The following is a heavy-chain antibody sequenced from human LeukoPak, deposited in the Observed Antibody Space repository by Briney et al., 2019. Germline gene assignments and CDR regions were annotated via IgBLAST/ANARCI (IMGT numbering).Heavy chain of an antibody. CDR2: INHSGST. CDR3: ARSVPNLNYYYDSSGYYSPFDY. V-gene: IGHV4-39*07. D-gene: IGHD3-22*01. J-gene: IGHJ4*02. CDR1: GGSISSSSYY. Sequence: SETLSLTCTVSGGSISSSSYYWGWIRQPPGKGLEWIGEINHSGSTNYNPSLKSRVTISVDTSKNQFSLKLSSVTAADTAVYYCARSVPNLNYYYDSSGYYSPFDYWGQGTLVTVSS.